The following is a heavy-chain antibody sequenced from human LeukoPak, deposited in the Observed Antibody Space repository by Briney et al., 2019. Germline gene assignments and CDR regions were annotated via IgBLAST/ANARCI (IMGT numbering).Heavy chain of an antibody. CDR1: GITFGSYW. CDR3: ARGRMSVAGSYEY. J-gene: IGHJ4*02. V-gene: IGHV3-7*05. D-gene: IGHD6-19*01. Sequence: SGGSLRLSCAASGITFGSYWMTWVRQAPGKGLECVASIKPDGSEKYYVDSVEGRFTISRDNAKNSLFLEMNSLRAEDTAVYYCARGRMSVAGSYEYWGQGTLVTVSS. CDR2: IKPDGSEK.